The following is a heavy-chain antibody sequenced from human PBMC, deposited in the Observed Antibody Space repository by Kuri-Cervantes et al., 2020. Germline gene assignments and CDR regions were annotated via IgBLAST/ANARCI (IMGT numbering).Heavy chain of an antibody. Sequence: SETLSLTCTVSGGSISSCGYYWSWIRQHPGKGLEWIGYIYYSGSTYYNPSLKSRVTISVDTSKNQFSLKLSSVTAADTAVYYCPRAWRRLRTFDYWGQGTLVTVSS. CDR2: IYYSGST. J-gene: IGHJ4*02. V-gene: IGHV4-31*03. D-gene: IGHD5-12*01. CDR1: GGSISSCGYY. CDR3: PRAWRRLRTFDY.